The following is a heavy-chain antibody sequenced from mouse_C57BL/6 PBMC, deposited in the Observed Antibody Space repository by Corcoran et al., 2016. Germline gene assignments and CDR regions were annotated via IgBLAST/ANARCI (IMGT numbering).Heavy chain of an antibody. CDR3: ARGFTTPPDY. CDR1: GYTFTDYY. Sequence: EVQLQQSGPELVKPGASVKISCKASGYTFTDYYMNWVKQSHGKSLEWIGDINPNNGGTSYNQKFKGKATLTVDKSSSTAYMELRSLTSEDSAVYYCARGFTTPPDYWGQGTTLTVSS. V-gene: IGHV1-26*01. D-gene: IGHD1-1*01. CDR2: INPNNGGT. J-gene: IGHJ2*01.